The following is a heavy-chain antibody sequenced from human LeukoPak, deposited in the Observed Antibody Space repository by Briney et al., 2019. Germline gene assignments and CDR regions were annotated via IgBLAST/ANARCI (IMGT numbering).Heavy chain of an antibody. CDR3: ARTDRQYSGGTEDY. D-gene: IGHD5-12*01. V-gene: IGHV1-69*04. Sequence: ASVKVSCKASGGTFSSYAISWVRQAPGQGLEWMGRIIPILGIANYAQKFQGRVTITADKSTSTAYMELSSLRSEDTAVYYCARTDRQYSGGTEDYWGQGTLVTVSS. CDR1: GGTFSSYA. CDR2: IIPILGIA. J-gene: IGHJ4*02.